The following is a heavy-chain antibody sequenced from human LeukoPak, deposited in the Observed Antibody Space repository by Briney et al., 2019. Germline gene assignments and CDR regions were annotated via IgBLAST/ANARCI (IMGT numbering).Heavy chain of an antibody. D-gene: IGHD1-26*01. CDR2: IYYSGST. V-gene: IGHV4-30-4*08. CDR1: GGSISSGDYH. Sequence: SETLSLTCTVSGGSISSGDYHWSCIRQPPGKGLEWIGSIYYSGSTYYNPSLKSRVTISVDTSKNQFSLKLSSVTAADTAVYYCARASIVGATEFDYWGQGTLVTVSS. J-gene: IGHJ4*02. CDR3: ARASIVGATEFDY.